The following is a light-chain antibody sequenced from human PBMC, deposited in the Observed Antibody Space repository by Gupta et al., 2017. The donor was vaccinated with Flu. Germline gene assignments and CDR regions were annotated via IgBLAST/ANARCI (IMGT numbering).Light chain of an antibody. Sequence: IVLTQSPATLSLSPGETATLSCRASQGVDNYLAWYQQKPGQPPRLLIYDASKRATGSPARFSGSGTGTDFTLTISSLEPEDFAVYYCQQRSIWPITFGQGTRLEIK. V-gene: IGKV3D-11*01. CDR3: QQRSIWPIT. CDR2: DAS. J-gene: IGKJ5*01. CDR1: QGVDNY.